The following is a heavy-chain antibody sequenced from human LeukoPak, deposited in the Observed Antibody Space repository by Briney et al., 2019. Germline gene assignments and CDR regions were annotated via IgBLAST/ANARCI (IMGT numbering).Heavy chain of an antibody. D-gene: IGHD2-15*01. J-gene: IGHJ6*02. CDR2: IIPILGIA. V-gene: IGHV1-69*04. CDR1: GGTFSSYA. Sequence: PVKVSCKASGGTFSSYAINWVRQAPRQGLEWMGRIIPILGIANYAQKFQGRVTITADKSTSTAYMELSSLRSEDTAVYYCARQYCSGGSCYSDSYYYYGMDVWGQGTTVTVSS. CDR3: ARQYCSGGSCYSDSYYYYGMDV.